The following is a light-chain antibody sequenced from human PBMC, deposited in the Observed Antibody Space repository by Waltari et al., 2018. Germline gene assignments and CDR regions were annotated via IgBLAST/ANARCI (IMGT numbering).Light chain of an antibody. Sequence: DIKMTQAPSTLSASVGDRVTITCLASQSISMWLAWYKQKPGKTPNLLIYKASSLDSGVPSSFSGSGSETEFTLTISSLQPEDFATYYCQQYNTFPWTFGQGTKVEIK. CDR2: KAS. V-gene: IGKV1-5*03. CDR1: QSISMW. CDR3: QQYNTFPWT. J-gene: IGKJ1*01.